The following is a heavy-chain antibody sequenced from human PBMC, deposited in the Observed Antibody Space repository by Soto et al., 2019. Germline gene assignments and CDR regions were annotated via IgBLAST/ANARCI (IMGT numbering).Heavy chain of an antibody. J-gene: IGHJ5*02. CDR1: GGSISSSNW. Sequence: PSETLSLTCAVSGGSISSSNWWSWVRQPPGKGLEWIGEIYHSGSTNYNPSLKSRVTISVDTSKKRFSLRLRSVTAADTAVYYCVRDGTKTLRDWFDPWGQGISVTVSS. D-gene: IGHD1-1*01. V-gene: IGHV4-4*02. CDR3: VRDGTKTLRDWFDP. CDR2: IYHSGST.